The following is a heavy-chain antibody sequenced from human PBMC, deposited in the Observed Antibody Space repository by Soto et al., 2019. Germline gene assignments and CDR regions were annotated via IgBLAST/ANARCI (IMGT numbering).Heavy chain of an antibody. V-gene: IGHV1-18*01. CDR3: ARGVGSGSYYNQYNWFDP. CDR2: SNVYNGNT. Sequence: QVQLVQSGGEVKKPGASVKVSCKASGYTFTNYGISWVRQAPGQGLEWMGWSNVYNGNTKYAQKVQGRVTMTTDTATSTAYMERRSLRSDDTAVYYCARGVGSGSYYNQYNWFDPWGQGTLVTVSS. CDR1: GYTFTNYG. D-gene: IGHD3-10*01. J-gene: IGHJ5*02.